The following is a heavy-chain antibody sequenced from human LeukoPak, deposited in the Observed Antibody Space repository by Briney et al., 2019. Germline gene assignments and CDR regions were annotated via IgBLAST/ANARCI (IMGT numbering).Heavy chain of an antibody. CDR1: GGSISSSSYY. CDR2: IYYRGST. Sequence: SETLSLTCTVSGGSISSSSYYWGWIRQPPGKGLEWIGSIYYRGSTYYNPSLKSRVTISVDTSKNQFSLKLNSVTAADTAVYYCATDNGSGSYYEFFDYWGRGTLVTVSS. CDR3: ATDNGSGSYYEFFDY. V-gene: IGHV4-39*01. D-gene: IGHD3-10*01. J-gene: IGHJ4*02.